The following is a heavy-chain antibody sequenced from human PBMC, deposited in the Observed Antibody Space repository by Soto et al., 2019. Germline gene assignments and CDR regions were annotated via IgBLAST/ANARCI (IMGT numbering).Heavy chain of an antibody. CDR1: GDSIISYY. Sequence: SETLSLTCTVSGDSIISYYCIWIRQTPGKGLEWIGYIYFSGSTNYNPSLKSRVTISVDTSKNQFSLKLSSVTAADTAVYYCARDRERFDPWGQGTLVTVSS. D-gene: IGHD1-1*01. CDR3: ARDRERFDP. J-gene: IGHJ5*02. V-gene: IGHV4-59*01. CDR2: IYFSGST.